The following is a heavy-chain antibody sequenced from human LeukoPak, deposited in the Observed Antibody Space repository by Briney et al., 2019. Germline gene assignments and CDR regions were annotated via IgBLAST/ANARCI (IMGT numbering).Heavy chain of an antibody. CDR1: RFTFSSYA. CDR3: AKTLYTSGWNFDY. D-gene: IGHD6-19*01. CDR2: ISGSVAST. J-gene: IGHJ4*02. V-gene: IGHV3-23*01. Sequence: GGSLRLSCAASRFTFSSYAMTWVRQAPGKGLEWLSAISGSVASTYYADSVKGRFTISRDNSKNTLYLQMNSLRVEDTAIYYCAKTLYTSGWNFDYWGQGTPVTVSS.